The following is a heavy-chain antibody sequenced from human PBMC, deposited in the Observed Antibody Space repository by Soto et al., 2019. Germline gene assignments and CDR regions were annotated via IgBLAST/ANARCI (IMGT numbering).Heavy chain of an antibody. Sequence: ASVKVSCKASGYTFTGYYMHWVRQAPGQGLEWMGWINPNSGGTNYAQKFQGWVTMTRDTSISTAYMELSRLRSDDTAVYYCARAVVPAAMGYYYYGMDVWGQGTTVTV. CDR1: GYTFTGYY. CDR2: INPNSGGT. CDR3: ARAVVPAAMGYYYYGMDV. D-gene: IGHD2-2*01. V-gene: IGHV1-2*04. J-gene: IGHJ6*02.